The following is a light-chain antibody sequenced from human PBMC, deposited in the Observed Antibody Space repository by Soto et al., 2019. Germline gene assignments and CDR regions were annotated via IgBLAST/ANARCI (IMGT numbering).Light chain of an antibody. J-gene: IGKJ1*01. V-gene: IGKV3-20*01. CDR2: GAS. Sequence: TQSPSTLSASVGDRVTITFRASQSISSWLAWYQQKPGQAPRLLIYGASNRATGIPDRFSGSGSGTDFTLTISRLEPEDFAVYYCQQYGSSGTFGQGTKVDIK. CDR3: QQYGSSGT. CDR1: QSISSW.